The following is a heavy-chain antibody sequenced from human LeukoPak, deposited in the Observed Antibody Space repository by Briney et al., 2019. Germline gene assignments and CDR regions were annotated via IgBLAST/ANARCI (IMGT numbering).Heavy chain of an antibody. CDR3: ARGPASIVVVPAGHYYYYMDV. CDR1: GGSFSGYY. D-gene: IGHD2-2*01. Sequence: SETLSLTCAVYGGSFSGYYWSWIRQPPGKGLEWIGEINHSGSTNYNPSLKSRVTISVDTSKNQFSLKLSSVTAADTAVYYRARGPASIVVVPAGHYYYYMDVWGKGTTVTVSS. J-gene: IGHJ6*03. V-gene: IGHV4-34*01. CDR2: INHSGST.